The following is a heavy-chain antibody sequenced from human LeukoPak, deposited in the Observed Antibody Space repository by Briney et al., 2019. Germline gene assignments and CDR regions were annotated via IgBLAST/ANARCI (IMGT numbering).Heavy chain of an antibody. CDR1: GFTVGSNY. V-gene: IGHV3-53*01. CDR3: ARDFVVNYGWGAFDI. J-gene: IGHJ3*02. CDR2: IYSGGNT. D-gene: IGHD3-10*01. Sequence: PGGSLRLSCAASGFTVGSNYMSWVRQAPGKGLEWVSVIYSGGNTYYADSVKGRFTISRDNSKNTLYLQMNSLRAEDTAVYYCARDFVVNYGWGAFDIWGQGTMVTVSS.